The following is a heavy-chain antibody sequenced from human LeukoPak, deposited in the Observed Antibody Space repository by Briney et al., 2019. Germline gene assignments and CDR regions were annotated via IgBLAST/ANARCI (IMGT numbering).Heavy chain of an antibody. D-gene: IGHD3-3*01. Sequence: PGGSLRLSCAASGFTFSSYTMHWVRQIPGERPEWVSSISGDTANIYYADSVKGRFTISRDNTNTSLFLQMNSLRAEDTATYFCARRGTDAGFSFCDVGGQGTVVSVS. J-gene: IGHJ3*01. CDR2: ISGDTANI. V-gene: IGHV3-21*01. CDR1: GFTFSSYT. CDR3: ARRGTDAGFSFCDV.